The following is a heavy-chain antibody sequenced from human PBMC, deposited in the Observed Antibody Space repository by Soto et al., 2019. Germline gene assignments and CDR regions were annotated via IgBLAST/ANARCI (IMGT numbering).Heavy chain of an antibody. CDR1: GFSFSTHY. V-gene: IGHV3-48*01. CDR2: INNDGTNK. CDR3: ARGTGFPDY. D-gene: IGHD1-1*01. J-gene: IGHJ4*02. Sequence: TGGSLRLSCAASGFSFSTHYMNWVRQAPGKGLEWVSFINNDGTNKYYADSVKGRFTISRDNSKNTLYLQMNSLRAEDTAVYYCARGTGFPDYWGQGTLVTVSS.